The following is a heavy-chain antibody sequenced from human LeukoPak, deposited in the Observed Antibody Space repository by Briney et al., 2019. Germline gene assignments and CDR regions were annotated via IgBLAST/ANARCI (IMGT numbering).Heavy chain of an antibody. V-gene: IGHV4-59*01. CDR2: IYYSGTT. J-gene: IGHJ3*02. CDR1: GDSISSYY. Sequence: SETLSLTCTVSGDSISSYYWSWIRQPPGKRLEWIGYIYYSGTTNYNPSLKSRVTISVDMSKNQFSLKLSSVTAADTAVYYCARTCSSACCYVITDAFDIWGQGTMVTVSS. CDR3: ARTCSSACCYVITDAFDI. D-gene: IGHD2-2*01.